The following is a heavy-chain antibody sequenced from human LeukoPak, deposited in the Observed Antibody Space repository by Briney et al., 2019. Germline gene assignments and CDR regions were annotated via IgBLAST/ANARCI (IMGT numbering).Heavy chain of an antibody. Sequence: GGSLRLSCAGSGFTFSRYAMSWVRQAPGKGLEWVSAISGSGGSTNYADSVKGRFTISRDNSKNTIYLQMNSLRAEDTAIYYCAKRSSTSSGYFDFWGRGTLVTVSS. D-gene: IGHD3-22*01. V-gene: IGHV3-23*01. CDR1: GFTFSRYA. CDR3: AKRSSTSSGYFDF. CDR2: ISGSGGST. J-gene: IGHJ4*02.